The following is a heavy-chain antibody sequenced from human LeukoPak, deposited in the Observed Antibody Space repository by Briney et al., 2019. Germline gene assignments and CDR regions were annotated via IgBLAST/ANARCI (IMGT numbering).Heavy chain of an antibody. CDR1: GFTFSSYA. J-gene: IGHJ6*04. CDR2: ISFDRSNK. V-gene: IGHV3-30*04. CDR3: ASDYGDSPSYYYGMDV. Sequence: AESLTLSCAASGFTFSSYAFHWVRQAPPKGMEWVTVISFDRSNKYYADSVKGRFTITRDNSKNTLYLQMNSLRAEDTAVYYCASDYGDSPSYYYGMDVWGKGTTVTVSS. D-gene: IGHD4-17*01.